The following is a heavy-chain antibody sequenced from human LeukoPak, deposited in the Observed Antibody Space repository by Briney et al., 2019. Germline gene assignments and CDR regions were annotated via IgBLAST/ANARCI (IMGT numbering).Heavy chain of an antibody. Sequence: GRSLRLSCAVSGITLSNYGMSWVRQAPGKGLEWVAGIGGSGGVTNYADSVKGRFTISRDGAKNTLYLQMNSLRAGDTAVYFCAKRGVVIRVILVGFHKEAYYFDSWGQGALITVSS. J-gene: IGHJ4*02. CDR3: AKRGVVIRVILVGFHKEAYYFDS. D-gene: IGHD3-10*01. V-gene: IGHV3-23*01. CDR2: IGGSGGVT. CDR1: GITLSNYG.